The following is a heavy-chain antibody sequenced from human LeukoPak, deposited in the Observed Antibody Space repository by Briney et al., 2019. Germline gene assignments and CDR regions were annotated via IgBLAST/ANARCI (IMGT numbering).Heavy chain of an antibody. CDR3: AGSPLGYCSSTSCYENWFDP. CDR2: IYHSGST. J-gene: IGHJ5*02. CDR1: GGSISSGGYS. V-gene: IGHV4-30-2*01. Sequence: SQTLSLTCAVSGGSISSGGYSWSWIRQPPGEGLEWIGYIYHSGSTYYNPSLKSRVTISVDRSKNQFSLKLSSVTAADTAVYYCAGSPLGYCSSTSCYENWFDPWGQGTLVTVSS. D-gene: IGHD2-2*01.